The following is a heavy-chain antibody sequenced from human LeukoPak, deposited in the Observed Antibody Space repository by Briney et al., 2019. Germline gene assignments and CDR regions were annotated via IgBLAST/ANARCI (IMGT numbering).Heavy chain of an antibody. CDR3: ARAMPYYYGMNV. Sequence: GGSLRLSCAASGFTFNIYSMNWVRQAPGKGLEWVSFISSSSSFIYYADSVKGRFTISRDNAENSLYLQMNSLRAEDTAVYYCARAMPYYYGMNVWGQGTTVTVSS. CDR2: ISSSSSFI. CDR1: GFTFNIYS. D-gene: IGHD2-2*01. V-gene: IGHV3-21*01. J-gene: IGHJ6*02.